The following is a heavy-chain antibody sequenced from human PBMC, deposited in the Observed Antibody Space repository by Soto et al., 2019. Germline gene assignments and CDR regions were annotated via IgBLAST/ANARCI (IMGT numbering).Heavy chain of an antibody. CDR1: GYRFTSYW. CDR3: ARHPSKYYYGSGSRRHYYYYYGMDV. Sequence: ESLKINWPCSGYRFTSYWISLMLQMPGKGLEWMGRIDPSDSYTNYSPSFQGHVTISADKSISTAYLQWSSLKASDTAMYYCARHPSKYYYGSGSRRHYYYYYGMDVWGQGTTVTVSS. J-gene: IGHJ6*02. CDR2: IDPSDSYT. D-gene: IGHD3-10*01. V-gene: IGHV5-10-1*01.